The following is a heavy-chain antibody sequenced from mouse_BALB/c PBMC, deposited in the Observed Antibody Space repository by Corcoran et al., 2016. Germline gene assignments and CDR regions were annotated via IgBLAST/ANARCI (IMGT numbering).Heavy chain of an antibody. Sequence: EVQLQQSGAELVKPGASVKLSCTASGFNIKDTYMHWVKQRPEQGLEWIGRIDPANGNTKYDPKFQGKATITADTSSNTAYLQLSSLTSEDTAVYYCARSCNYYAMDYWGQGTSVTVSS. V-gene: IGHV14-3*02. CDR1: GFNIKDTY. CDR3: ARSCNYYAMDY. J-gene: IGHJ4*01. D-gene: IGHD2-1*01. CDR2: IDPANGNT.